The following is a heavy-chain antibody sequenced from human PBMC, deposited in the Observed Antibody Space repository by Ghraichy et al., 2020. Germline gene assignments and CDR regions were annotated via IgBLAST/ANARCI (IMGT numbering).Heavy chain of an antibody. V-gene: IGHV3-23*01. CDR1: GFTFSSYA. Sequence: GGSLRLSCAASGFTFSSYAMSWVRQAPGKGLEWVSAISGSGGSTYYADSVKGRFTISRDNSKNTLYLQMNSLRAEDTAVYYCAKESVVVPAALEYFQHWGQGTLVTVSS. CDR3: AKESVVVPAALEYFQH. CDR2: ISGSGGST. D-gene: IGHD2-2*01. J-gene: IGHJ1*01.